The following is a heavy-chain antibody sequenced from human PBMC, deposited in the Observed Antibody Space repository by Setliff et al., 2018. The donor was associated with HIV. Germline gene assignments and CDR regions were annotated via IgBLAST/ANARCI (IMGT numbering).Heavy chain of an antibody. D-gene: IGHD3-22*01. CDR2: IKSTYYSETR. V-gene: IGHV3-15*01. CDR1: GFNLRQAW. J-gene: IGHJ4*02. CDR3: VIDDYYDVGGPLGGPDFFDY. Sequence: PGGSLRLSCAGSGFNLRQAWMSWVRQAPGKGLEWVGRIKSTYYSETRDYAAPVKGRFIISRDDSKNTLDLQMNSLQSEDTAVYYCVIDDYYDVGGPLGGPDFFDYWGQGTLVTVSS.